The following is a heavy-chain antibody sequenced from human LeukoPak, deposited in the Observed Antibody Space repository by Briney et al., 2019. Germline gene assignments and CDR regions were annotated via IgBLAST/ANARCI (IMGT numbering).Heavy chain of an antibody. D-gene: IGHD2-2*01. CDR1: GFTFSSYA. V-gene: IGHV3-30-3*01. J-gene: IGHJ4*02. CDR3: AREASGYCSSASCYFFDY. CDR2: ISYDGSNK. Sequence: GGSLRLSCAASGFTFSSYAMHWVRQAPGKGLEWVAVISYDGSNKYYADSVKGRFTISRDNSKNTLYLQMNSLRAEDTAVYYCAREASGYCSSASCYFFDYWGQGTLVTVSS.